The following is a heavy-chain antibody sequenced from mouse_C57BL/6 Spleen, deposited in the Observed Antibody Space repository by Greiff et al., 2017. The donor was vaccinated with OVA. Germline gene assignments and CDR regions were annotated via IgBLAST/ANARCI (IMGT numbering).Heavy chain of an antibody. D-gene: IGHD1-1*01. V-gene: IGHV1-81*01. Sequence: VQLQQSGAELARPGASVKLSCKASGYTFTSSGISWVKQRTGKGLEWIGEIYPRSGNTYYNEKFKGKATLTADKSSSTAYMELRSLTSEDSAVYFCARSNGSSPNWYFDVWGTGTTVTVSS. J-gene: IGHJ1*03. CDR3: ARSNGSSPNWYFDV. CDR2: IYPRSGNT. CDR1: GYTFTSSG.